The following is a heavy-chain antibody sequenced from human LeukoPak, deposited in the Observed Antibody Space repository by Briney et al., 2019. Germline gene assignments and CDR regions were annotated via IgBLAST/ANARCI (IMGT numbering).Heavy chain of an antibody. D-gene: IGHD3-3*01. J-gene: IGHJ6*03. CDR2: IRYDGSNK. Sequence: GGSLRLSCAASGFTFSSYGMHWVRQAPGKGLEWVAFIRYDGSNKYYADSVKGRFTISRDNSKNTLYLQMNSLRAEDTAVYYCAKDGDFWSGPSAHYYYYMDVWAKGTTVTVSS. V-gene: IGHV3-30*02. CDR3: AKDGDFWSGPSAHYYYYMDV. CDR1: GFTFSSYG.